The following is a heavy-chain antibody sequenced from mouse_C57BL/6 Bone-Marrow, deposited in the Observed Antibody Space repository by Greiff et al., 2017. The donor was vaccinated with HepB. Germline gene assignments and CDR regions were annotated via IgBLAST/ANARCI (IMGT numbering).Heavy chain of an antibody. CDR3: ARKGQLRLRFAY. CDR1: GYTFTSYW. V-gene: IGHV1-69*01. D-gene: IGHD3-2*02. CDR2: IDPSDSYT. J-gene: IGHJ3*01. Sequence: QVQLQQPGAELVMPGASVKLSCKASGYTFTSYWMHWVKQRPGQGLEWIGEIDPSDSYTNYNQKFKGKSTLTVDKSSSTAYMQLSSLTSEDSAVYYCARKGQLRLRFAYWGQGTLVTVSA.